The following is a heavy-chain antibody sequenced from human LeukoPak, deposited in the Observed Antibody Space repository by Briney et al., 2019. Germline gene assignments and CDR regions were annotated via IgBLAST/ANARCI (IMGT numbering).Heavy chain of an antibody. Sequence: GGSLRLSCAASGFIFSSNWMSWVRQAPGKGLEWVANIKQDGGEIYYMDSVKGRFTISRDNAKNALYLQMNSLRAEDTAVYYCARDRPGLYRDYWGQGTLVTVSS. J-gene: IGHJ4*02. V-gene: IGHV3-7*01. CDR2: IKQDGGEI. CDR1: GFIFSSNW. CDR3: ARDRPGLYRDY. D-gene: IGHD3/OR15-3a*01.